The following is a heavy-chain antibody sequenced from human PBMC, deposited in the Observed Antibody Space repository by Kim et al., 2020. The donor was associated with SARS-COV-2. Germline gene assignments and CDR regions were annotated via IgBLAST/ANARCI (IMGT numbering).Heavy chain of an antibody. Sequence: GGSLRLSCAASGFTFSSYAMSWVRQAPGKGLEWVSAISGSGGSTYYADSVKGRFTISRDNSKNTLYLQMNSLRAEDTAVYYCAKSLIAVAGTYYYGMDVWGQGTRVTVSS. CDR1: GFTFSSYA. V-gene: IGHV3-23*01. D-gene: IGHD6-19*01. CDR2: ISGSGGST. J-gene: IGHJ6*02. CDR3: AKSLIAVAGTYYYGMDV.